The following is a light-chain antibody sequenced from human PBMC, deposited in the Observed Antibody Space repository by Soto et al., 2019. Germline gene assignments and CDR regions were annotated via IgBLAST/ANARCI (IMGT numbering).Light chain of an antibody. Sequence: SVLPQPASVSGSPGQSITISCTGTSSDVGGYNYVSWYQQHPGKAPKLMIYDVSNRPSGVSNRFSGSKSGNTASLTISGPQAEDEADYYCSSYTGSSTLYVFGTGTKVTVL. CDR3: SSYTGSSTLYV. V-gene: IGLV2-14*01. CDR1: SSDVGGYNY. CDR2: DVS. J-gene: IGLJ1*01.